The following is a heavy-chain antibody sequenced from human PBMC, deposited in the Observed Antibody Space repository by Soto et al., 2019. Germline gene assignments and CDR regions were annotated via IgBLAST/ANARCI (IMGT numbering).Heavy chain of an antibody. CDR3: TRGHNFGYSTFDY. Sequence: QVQLQESGPGLVKPSETLSLTCTVSGGSISSYYWSWIRQSPGKGLEWIGYIYYSGSTNYNPSLKSRVTISVDMSKNQFSLKLSSVTAADTAVYYCTRGHNFGYSTFDYWGQGTLVTVSS. V-gene: IGHV4-59*01. J-gene: IGHJ4*02. CDR1: GGSISSYY. CDR2: IYYSGST. D-gene: IGHD5-18*01.